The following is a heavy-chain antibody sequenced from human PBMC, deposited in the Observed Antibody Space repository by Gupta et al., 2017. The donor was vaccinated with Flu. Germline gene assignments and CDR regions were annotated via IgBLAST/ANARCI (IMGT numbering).Heavy chain of an antibody. V-gene: IGHV4-39*01. CDR3: ARLYYYDSSDYYYRGCDY. CDR2: ISDSGGT. Sequence: PGKGLEWIGSISDSGGTYYNPSLKSRVTISVDTAKNQFSLKLSSVTAADTAVYSCARLYYYDSSDYYYRGCDYWGQGTLVTVSS. J-gene: IGHJ4*02. D-gene: IGHD3-22*01.